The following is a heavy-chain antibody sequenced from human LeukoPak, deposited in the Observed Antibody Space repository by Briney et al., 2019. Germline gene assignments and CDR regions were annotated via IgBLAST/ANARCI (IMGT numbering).Heavy chain of an antibody. CDR1: GFTFDDYV. D-gene: IGHD1-20*01. CDR2: ITWDSGSI. CDR3: ARDDYNWNVDAFEI. Sequence: GGSLRLSCAASGFTFDDYVMHWVRQAPGKGLEWVSGITWDSGSIAYADSVKGRFTISRDNPKKSLYLQMNGLRAEDTAVYYCARDDYNWNVDAFEIWGQGTMVTVSS. V-gene: IGHV3-9*01. J-gene: IGHJ3*02.